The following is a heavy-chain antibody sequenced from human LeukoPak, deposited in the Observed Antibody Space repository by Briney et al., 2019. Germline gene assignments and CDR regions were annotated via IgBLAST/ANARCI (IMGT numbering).Heavy chain of an antibody. V-gene: IGHV4-39*07. Sequence: SETLSLTCTVSGGSISRSSYYWGWIRQPPGKGLEWIGSIYYSGSTYYNPSLKSRVTISVDTSKNQFSLKLSSVTAADTAVYYCARDRETYYYATRGHRAFDIWGQGTMVTVSS. J-gene: IGHJ3*02. CDR3: ARDRETYYYATRGHRAFDI. D-gene: IGHD3-22*01. CDR2: IYYSGST. CDR1: GGSISRSSYY.